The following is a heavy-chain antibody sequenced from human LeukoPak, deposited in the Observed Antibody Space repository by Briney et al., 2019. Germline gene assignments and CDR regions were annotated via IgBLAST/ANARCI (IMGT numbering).Heavy chain of an antibody. CDR2: IIPIFPTT. J-gene: IGHJ4*02. Sequence: ASVKVSCKASGGTFSDYIVSWVRQAPGQGLEWMGNIIPIFPTTKYAQKFQGRVTITADKSTSTAYMDLSSLTSDDTAIYFFSTSPLALAAAGSVACDYWGQGTLVTVSS. D-gene: IGHD6-13*01. CDR1: GGTFSDYI. V-gene: IGHV1-69*08. CDR3: STSPLALAAAGSVACDY.